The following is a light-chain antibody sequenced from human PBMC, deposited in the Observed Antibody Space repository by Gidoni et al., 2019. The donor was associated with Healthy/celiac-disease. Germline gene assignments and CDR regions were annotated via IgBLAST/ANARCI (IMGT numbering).Light chain of an antibody. Sequence: DIQMTQSPSSLSASVGDRVTITCQASQDISNYLNWYQQKPEKAPKLLIYDASNLETRVPSRFSGGGSGTDFTFTISSLQPEDIATYYCQQYDNPLFTFGPGTKVDIK. CDR3: QQYDNPLFT. V-gene: IGKV1-33*01. CDR2: DAS. CDR1: QDISNY. J-gene: IGKJ3*01.